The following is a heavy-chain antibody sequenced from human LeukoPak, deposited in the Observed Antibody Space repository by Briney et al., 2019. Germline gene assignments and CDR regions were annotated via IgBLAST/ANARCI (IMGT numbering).Heavy chain of an antibody. CDR2: ISSSGSTK. J-gene: IGHJ4*02. CDR3: ARGGRITMVRGNDY. Sequence: GGSLRLSCAASGFTFSSYSMNWVRQAPGKGLEWVSYISSSGSTKYYADSVKGRFTISRDNAKNSLYLQMNSLRDEDTAVYYCARGGRITMVRGNDYWGQGTLVTVSS. D-gene: IGHD3-10*01. V-gene: IGHV3-48*02. CDR1: GFTFSSYS.